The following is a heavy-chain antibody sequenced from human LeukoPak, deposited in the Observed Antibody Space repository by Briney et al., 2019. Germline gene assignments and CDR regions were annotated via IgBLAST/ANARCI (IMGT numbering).Heavy chain of an antibody. Sequence: VGSLRLSCAASGFTFNNYAMTWVRQAPGKGLEWVSVVSGSGDNTNYADSVKGRFTISRDNSKNTLYLQMNSLRAEDTAVYYCARDRVGATDYFDYWGQGTLVTVSS. V-gene: IGHV3-23*01. CDR2: VSGSGDNT. CDR3: ARDRVGATDYFDY. D-gene: IGHD1-26*01. J-gene: IGHJ4*02. CDR1: GFTFNNYA.